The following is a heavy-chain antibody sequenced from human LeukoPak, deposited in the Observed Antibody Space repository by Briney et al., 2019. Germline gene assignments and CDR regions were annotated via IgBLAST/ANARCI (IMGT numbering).Heavy chain of an antibody. J-gene: IGHJ4*02. D-gene: IGHD6-13*01. CDR3: ARVPRYSSSWYDDY. CDR1: GYTFTSYG. V-gene: IGHV1-18*01. Sequence: ASVKVSCKASGYTFTSYGISWVRQAPGQGLEWTGWISAYNGNTNYAQKLQGRVTMTTDTSTSTAYMELRSLRSDDTAVYYCARVPRYSSSWYDDYWGQGTLVTVSS. CDR2: ISAYNGNT.